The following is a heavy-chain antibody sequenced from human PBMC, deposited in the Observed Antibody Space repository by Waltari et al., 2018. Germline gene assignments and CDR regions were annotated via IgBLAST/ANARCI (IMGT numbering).Heavy chain of an antibody. Sequence: QVQLQESGPGLVKPSQTLSLTCTVSGGSISSGSYYWSWVRQPAGKGLEWIGRIYTSGSTNNNPSLKSRVTISVDTAKTQFYLKLGSVTAADTAVYYCARTGDYGLFDYWGQGTLVTVSS. V-gene: IGHV4-61*02. D-gene: IGHD4-17*01. CDR1: GGSISSGSYY. J-gene: IGHJ4*02. CDR2: IYTSGST. CDR3: ARTGDYGLFDY.